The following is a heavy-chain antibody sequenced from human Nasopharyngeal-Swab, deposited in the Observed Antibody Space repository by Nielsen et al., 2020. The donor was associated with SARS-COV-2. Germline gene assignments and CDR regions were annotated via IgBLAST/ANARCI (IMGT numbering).Heavy chain of an antibody. CDR3: ARHYYDSSARVGGMDV. J-gene: IGHJ6*02. D-gene: IGHD3-22*01. CDR2: IYPGDSDT. V-gene: IGHV5-51*01. CDR1: GYTFTNYW. Sequence: GGSLRLSCYGSGYTFTNYWIGWVRQMPGKGLEWMGIIYPGDSDTRYSPSFQGQVTIAADKSISTTYLQWSSLKASDTAMYYCARHYYDSSARVGGMDVWGQGTTVTVSS.